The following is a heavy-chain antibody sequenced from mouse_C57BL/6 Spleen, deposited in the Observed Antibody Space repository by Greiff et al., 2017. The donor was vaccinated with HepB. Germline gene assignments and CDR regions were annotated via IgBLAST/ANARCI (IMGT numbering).Heavy chain of an antibody. V-gene: IGHV1-55*01. CDR3: ARRGFCYDYVAYSYAMDY. D-gene: IGHD2-4*01. CDR2: IYPGSGST. CDR1: GYTFTSYW. Sequence: VQLQQPGAELVKPGASVKMSCKASGYTFTSYWITWVKQRPGQGLEWIGDIYPGSGSTNYNEKFKSKATLTVDTSSSTAYMQLSSLTSEDSAVYYCARRGFCYDYVAYSYAMDYWGQGTSVTVSS. J-gene: IGHJ4*01.